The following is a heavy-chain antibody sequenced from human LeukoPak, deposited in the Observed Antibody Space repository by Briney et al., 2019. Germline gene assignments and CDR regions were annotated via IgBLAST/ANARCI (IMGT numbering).Heavy chain of an antibody. D-gene: IGHD1-14*01. CDR3: ARANQNYFDY. CDR2: IIPNNGGT. J-gene: IGHJ4*02. V-gene: IGHV1-2*02. CDR1: TFTXXX. Sequence: TFTXXXMHWVRQAPGQGLEWMGWIIPNNGGTNYAQKFQGRVTMTRDTSISTAFMELSRLRSDDTAIYYCARANQNYFDYWGQGTLVTVSS.